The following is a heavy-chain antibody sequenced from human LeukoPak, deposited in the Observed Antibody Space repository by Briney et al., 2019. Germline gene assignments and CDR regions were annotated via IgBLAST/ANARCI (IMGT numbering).Heavy chain of an antibody. CDR1: GGSISSYY. Sequence: SETLSLTCAVSGGSISSYYWSWIRQPPGMGLERIGYIHYSGSTNYNPSLKSRVTISVDTSKNQFSLKLSSVTAADTAVYYCARGGSITMVRGVIIPNNWFDPWGQGTLVTVSS. D-gene: IGHD3-10*01. J-gene: IGHJ5*02. CDR2: IHYSGST. CDR3: ARGGSITMVRGVIIPNNWFDP. V-gene: IGHV4-59*01.